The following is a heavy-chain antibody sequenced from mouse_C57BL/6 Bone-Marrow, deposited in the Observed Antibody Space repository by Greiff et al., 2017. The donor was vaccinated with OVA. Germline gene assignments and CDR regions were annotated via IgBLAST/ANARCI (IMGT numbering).Heavy chain of an antibody. CDR3: ARHEDQRDGYRYAMDY. D-gene: IGHD2-3*01. Sequence: VQLQQSGAELVKPGASVKLSCKASGYTFTEYTIHWVKQRSGQGLEWIGWFYPGSGSIKYNEKFKDTATLTADKSSSTVYMELSRLTSEDSAVYFCARHEDQRDGYRYAMDYWGQGTSVTGSS. CDR2: FYPGSGSI. CDR1: GYTFTEYT. V-gene: IGHV1-62-2*01. J-gene: IGHJ4*01.